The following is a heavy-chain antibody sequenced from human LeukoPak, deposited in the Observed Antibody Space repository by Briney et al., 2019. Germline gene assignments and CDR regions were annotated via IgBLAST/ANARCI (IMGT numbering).Heavy chain of an antibody. J-gene: IGHJ5*02. V-gene: IGHV4-4*07. Sequence: SETLSLTCTVSAGSISSYYWSWIRQPAGKGLEWIGRIYTSGSTNYNPSLKSRVTMSVDTSKNQSSLKLSSVTAADTAVYYCARDYYGSGNSNWFDPWGQGTLVIVSS. CDR1: AGSISSYY. CDR3: ARDYYGSGNSNWFDP. CDR2: IYTSGST. D-gene: IGHD3-10*01.